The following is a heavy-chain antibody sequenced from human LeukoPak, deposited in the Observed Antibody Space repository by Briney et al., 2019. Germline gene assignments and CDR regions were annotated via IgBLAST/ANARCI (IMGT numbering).Heavy chain of an antibody. V-gene: IGHV3-48*02. Sequence: GGSLRLSCAASGFTLSSYSMNWVRQAPEKGLEWVSYISSSSTNIYYADSVKGRFTISRDNAKNSLYLQMNSPRDEDTAVYYCEGHNYGGPFDYWGLGTVVTVSS. CDR1: GFTLSSYS. J-gene: IGHJ4*02. CDR2: ISSSSTNI. D-gene: IGHD4/OR15-4a*01. CDR3: EGHNYGGPFDY.